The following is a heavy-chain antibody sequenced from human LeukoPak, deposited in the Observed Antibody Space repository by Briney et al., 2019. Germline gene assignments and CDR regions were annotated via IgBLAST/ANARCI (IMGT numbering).Heavy chain of an antibody. CDR3: VSDQDDYGDYWYFDL. D-gene: IGHD4-17*01. CDR2: ISSGGSTI. V-gene: IGHV3-48*03. CDR1: GFTFSNYD. J-gene: IGHJ2*01. Sequence: PGRTLRLSCAASGFTFSNYDTNWVRQAPGKGLEWVSHISSGGSTICYAAYEKGRFTISRDNAKNSLYLQMNRLRAEDTAVYYCVSDQDDYGDYWYFDLWGRGTLVTVSS.